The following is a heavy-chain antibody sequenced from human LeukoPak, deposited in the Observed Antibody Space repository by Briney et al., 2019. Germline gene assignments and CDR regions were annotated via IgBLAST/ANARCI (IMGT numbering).Heavy chain of an antibody. Sequence: ASVKVSCKASGYTFTGYYMHWVRQAPGQGLEWMGRINPNSGGTNYAQKFQGRVTMTRDTSISTAYMELSRLRYDDTAVYYCARWGVVGAAAVNYWGQGTLVTVSS. D-gene: IGHD1-26*01. V-gene: IGHV1-2*06. J-gene: IGHJ4*02. CDR1: GYTFTGYY. CDR3: ARWGVVGAAAVNY. CDR2: INPNSGGT.